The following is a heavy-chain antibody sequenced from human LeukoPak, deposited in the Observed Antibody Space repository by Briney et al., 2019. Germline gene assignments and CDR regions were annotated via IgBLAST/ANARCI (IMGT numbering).Heavy chain of an antibody. Sequence: GGSLRLSCAASGFTFSSYEMNWVRQAPGKGLEWVSYISSSGSTIYYADSVKGRFTISRDNAKSSLYLQMNSLRAEDTAVYYCAREGDDILTGYYASDWGQGTLVTVSS. J-gene: IGHJ4*02. CDR3: AREGDDILTGYYASD. CDR2: ISSSGSTI. V-gene: IGHV3-48*03. D-gene: IGHD3-9*01. CDR1: GFTFSSYE.